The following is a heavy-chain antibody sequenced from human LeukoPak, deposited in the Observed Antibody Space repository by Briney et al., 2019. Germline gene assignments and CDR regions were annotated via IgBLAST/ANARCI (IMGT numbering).Heavy chain of an antibody. V-gene: IGHV4-4*07. CDR2: IYTTGNT. Sequence: PSETLSLTCTVPGVSMSAFYWSWLRQPAGKELEWIGRIYTTGNTNYNPSLKSRVTISVDTSKNQFYLRLTSVTAADTAVYYCARAPAVSGTTWFDPWGQGALVTVSS. CDR1: GVSMSAFY. J-gene: IGHJ5*02. CDR3: ARAPAVSGTTWFDP. D-gene: IGHD1-1*01.